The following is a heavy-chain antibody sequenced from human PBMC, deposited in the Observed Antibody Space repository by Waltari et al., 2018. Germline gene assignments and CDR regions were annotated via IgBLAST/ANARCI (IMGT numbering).Heavy chain of an antibody. Sequence: QLQLQESGPGLVKPSETLSLTCTVSGGSISSSSYYWGWIRQPPGKGLEWIGSIYYSGSTYYNPSLKSRVTISVDTSKNQFSLKLSSVTAADTAVYYCARSGIRTAGSWRYNWFDPWGQGTLVTVSS. CDR1: GGSISSSSYY. CDR3: ARSGIRTAGSWRYNWFDP. D-gene: IGHD6-13*01. V-gene: IGHV4-39*07. J-gene: IGHJ5*02. CDR2: IYYSGST.